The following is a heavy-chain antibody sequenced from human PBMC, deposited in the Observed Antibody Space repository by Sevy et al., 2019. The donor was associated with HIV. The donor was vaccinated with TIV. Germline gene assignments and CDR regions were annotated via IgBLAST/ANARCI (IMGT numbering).Heavy chain of an antibody. Sequence: SETLSLTCTVSGGSISSYYWSWIRQPPGKGLEWIGYIYYSGSTNYNPSLKSRVTISVDTPKNQFSLKLSSVTAADTAVYYCARQVGDIVVAYFDYWGQGTLVTVSS. J-gene: IGHJ4*02. CDR3: ARQVGDIVVAYFDY. D-gene: IGHD2-15*01. V-gene: IGHV4-59*08. CDR1: GGSISSYY. CDR2: IYYSGST.